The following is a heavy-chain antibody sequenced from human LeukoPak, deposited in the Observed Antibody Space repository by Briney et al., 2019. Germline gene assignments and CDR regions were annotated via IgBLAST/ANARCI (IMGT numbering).Heavy chain of an antibody. V-gene: IGHV4-4*07. J-gene: IGHJ4*02. CDR1: GGSISSYY. D-gene: IGHD3-22*01. Sequence: SETLSLTCTVSGGSISSYYWSWIRQPAGKGLEWIGRIYNSGSTNYNPSLKSRVTISVDKSKNQFSLKLSSVTAADTAVYYCARERGGKIVVVITDWGQGTLVTVSS. CDR2: IYNSGST. CDR3: ARERGGKIVVVITD.